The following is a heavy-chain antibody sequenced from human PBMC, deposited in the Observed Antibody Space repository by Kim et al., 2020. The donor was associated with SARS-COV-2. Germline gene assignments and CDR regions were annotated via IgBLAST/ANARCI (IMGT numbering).Heavy chain of an antibody. J-gene: IGHJ4*02. CDR3: ARDLRQWLNEGNFDY. V-gene: IGHV1-18*01. D-gene: IGHD6-19*01. CDR2: ISAYNGNT. CDR1: GYTFTSYG. Sequence: ASVKVSCKASGYTFTSYGISWVRQAPGQGLEWMGWISAYNGNTNYAQKLQGRVTMTTDTSTSTAYMELRSLRSDDTAVYYCARDLRQWLNEGNFDYWGQGTLVTVSS.